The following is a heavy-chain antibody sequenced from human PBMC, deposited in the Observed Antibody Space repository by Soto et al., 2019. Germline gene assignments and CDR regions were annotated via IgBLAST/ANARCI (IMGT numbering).Heavy chain of an antibody. CDR3: AKDPGGITMIVVVLDY. V-gene: IGHV3-23*01. Sequence: GSLRLSCAASGFTFSSYAMSWVRQAPGKGLEWVSAISGSGGSTYYADSVKGRFTISRGNSKNTLYLQMNSLRAEDTAVYYCAKDPGGITMIVVVLDYWGQGTLVTVSS. D-gene: IGHD3-22*01. CDR1: GFTFSSYA. CDR2: ISGSGGST. J-gene: IGHJ4*02.